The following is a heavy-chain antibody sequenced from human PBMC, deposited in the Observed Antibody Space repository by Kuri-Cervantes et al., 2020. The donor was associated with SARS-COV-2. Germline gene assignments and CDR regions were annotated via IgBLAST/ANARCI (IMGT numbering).Heavy chain of an antibody. V-gene: IGHV1-18*04. CDR1: GYTFTSYG. CDR3: ARIGSYDFWSGYPSRPQYYYYYGMDV. D-gene: IGHD3-3*01. J-gene: IGHJ6*02. CDR2: ISAYNGNT. Sequence: ASVKVSCKASGYTFTSYGISWVRQAPGQGLEWMGWISAYNGNTNYAQKLQGRVTMTTDTSTSTAYMELRSLRSDDTAVYYCARIGSYDFWSGYPSRPQYYYYYGMDVWGQGTTVTVSS.